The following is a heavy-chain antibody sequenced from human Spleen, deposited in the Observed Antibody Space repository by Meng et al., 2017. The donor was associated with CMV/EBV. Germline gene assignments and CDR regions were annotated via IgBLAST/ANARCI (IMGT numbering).Heavy chain of an antibody. CDR2: NHYSGNI. J-gene: IGHJ4*02. D-gene: IGHD2-2*01. CDR1: ISSGDSY. CDR3: AREFRGTVVVEPAAYFDY. Sequence: ISSGDSYWTWIRQSPGKGLEWIGYNHYSGNIYQNPSLKSRVTISLDTPKNQFSLKLRSVTAADTAVYFCAREFRGTVVVEPAAYFDYWGQGSLVTVSS. V-gene: IGHV4-30-4*08.